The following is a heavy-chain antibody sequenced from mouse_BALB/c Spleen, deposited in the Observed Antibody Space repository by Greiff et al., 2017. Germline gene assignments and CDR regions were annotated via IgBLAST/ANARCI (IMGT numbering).Heavy chain of an antibody. CDR1: GYTFTSYW. Sequence: LQESGAELARPGASVKLSCKASGYTFTSYWMQWVKQRPGQGLEWIGAIYPGDGDTRYTQKFKGKATLTADKSSSTAYMQLSSLASEDSAVYYCARTYSSSFDVWGAGTTVTVSS. V-gene: IGHV1-87*01. D-gene: IGHD2-10*01. CDR3: ARTYSSSFDV. CDR2: IYPGDGDT. J-gene: IGHJ1*01.